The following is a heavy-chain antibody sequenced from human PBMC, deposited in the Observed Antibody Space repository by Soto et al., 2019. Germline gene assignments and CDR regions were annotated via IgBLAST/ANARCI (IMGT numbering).Heavy chain of an antibody. Sequence: PGGSLRLSCAASGFTFSNAWVSWVRQAPGKGLEWVGRIKSKTDGGTTDYAAPVKGRFTISRDDSKNTLYLQMNSLKTEDTAVYYCVAGAYYYYGMDVWGQGTTVTVSS. CDR3: VAGAYYYYGMDV. V-gene: IGHV3-15*01. CDR1: GFTFSNAW. J-gene: IGHJ6*02. CDR2: IKSKTDGGTT. D-gene: IGHD6-19*01.